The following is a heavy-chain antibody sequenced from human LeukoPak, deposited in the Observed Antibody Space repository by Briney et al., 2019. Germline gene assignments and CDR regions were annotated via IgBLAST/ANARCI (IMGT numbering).Heavy chain of an antibody. Sequence: LSLTCAVYGGSFSGYYWSWIRQPPGKGLEWVSVIYSSGATYHAESVKDRFTISRDEYNNTVYLQMNSLRVEDTAVYFCARAPWGYQFDSWGQGTLVTVSS. CDR2: IYSSGAT. J-gene: IGHJ4*02. CDR1: GGSFSGYY. D-gene: IGHD2-2*01. V-gene: IGHV3-66*01. CDR3: ARAPWGYQFDS.